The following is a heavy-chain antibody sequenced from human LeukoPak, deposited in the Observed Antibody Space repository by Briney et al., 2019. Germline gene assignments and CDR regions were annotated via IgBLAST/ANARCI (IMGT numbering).Heavy chain of an antibody. J-gene: IGHJ4*02. CDR2: INSDGSST. CDR3: ARDPAGSRPHTNSAWGVYYFDY. Sequence: PGGSLRLSCAASGFTFSSYWMHWVRQAPGKGLVGVSRINSDGSSTSYADSVKGRFTISRDNAKNTLYLQMNSLRAEDTAVYYCARDPAGSRPHTNSAWGVYYFDYWGQGTLVTVSS. D-gene: IGHD3-10*01. V-gene: IGHV3-74*01. CDR1: GFTFSSYW.